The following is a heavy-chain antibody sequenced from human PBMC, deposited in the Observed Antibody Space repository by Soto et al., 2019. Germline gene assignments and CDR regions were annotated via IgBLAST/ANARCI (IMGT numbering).Heavy chain of an antibody. D-gene: IGHD5-18*01. V-gene: IGHV3-66*04. CDR1: GVTVSSNY. J-gene: IGHJ4*02. CDR2: IYSGGST. CDR3: ARHGYNYGGGYFDY. Sequence: EVQLVESGGGLVQPGGSLRLSCAASGVTVSSNYMSWVRQAPGKGLEWVSVIYSGGSTYYADSVKGRFTISCDNSKIRLYRQMNSLRAEDTAVYYGARHGYNYGGGYFDYWGQGTLVTVSS.